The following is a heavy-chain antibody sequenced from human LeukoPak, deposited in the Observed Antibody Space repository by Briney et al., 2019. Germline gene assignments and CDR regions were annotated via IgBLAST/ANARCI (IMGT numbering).Heavy chain of an antibody. D-gene: IGHD1-1*01. CDR1: GYSISSGYY. Sequence: SETLSLTCAVSGYSISSGYYWGWIRQPPGKGLEWIGSIYHSGSTYYNPSLKSRVTISVDTSKNQFSLKLSSVTAADTAVYYCATRRKNDVLDYWGQGTLVTVSS. CDR2: IYHSGST. J-gene: IGHJ4*02. CDR3: ATRRKNDVLDY. V-gene: IGHV4-38-2*01.